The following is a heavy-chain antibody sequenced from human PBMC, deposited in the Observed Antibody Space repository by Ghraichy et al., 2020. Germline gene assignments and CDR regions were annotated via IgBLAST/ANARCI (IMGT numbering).Heavy chain of an antibody. Sequence: LSLTCGASGFAFSNYWRTWVRQPPGKGLEWLGNVDPDGSGKFYVDSVKGRFAISRDNAKNSLYLQMNTLRIEDTAVYYCAKGGAPFAEADCWGQGTLVIVSS. D-gene: IGHD1-26*01. CDR3: AKGGAPFAEADC. V-gene: IGHV3-7*03. J-gene: IGHJ4*02. CDR2: VDPDGSGK. CDR1: GFAFSNYW.